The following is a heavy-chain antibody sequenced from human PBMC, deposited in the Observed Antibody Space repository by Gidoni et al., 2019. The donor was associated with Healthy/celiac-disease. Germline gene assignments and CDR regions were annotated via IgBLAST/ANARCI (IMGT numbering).Heavy chain of an antibody. CDR2: IIPIFGTA. CDR1: GGTFSSYA. V-gene: IGHV1-69*01. CDR3: ARIAGIAAAPYYYYGMDV. J-gene: IGHJ6*02. Sequence: QVQLVQSGAEVKKPGSSVKVSCKASGGTFSSYAISWVRQAPGQGLEWMGGIIPIFGTANYAQKFQGRVTITADESTSTAYMELSSLRSEDTAVYYCARIAGIAAAPYYYYGMDVWGQGTTVTVSS. D-gene: IGHD6-13*01.